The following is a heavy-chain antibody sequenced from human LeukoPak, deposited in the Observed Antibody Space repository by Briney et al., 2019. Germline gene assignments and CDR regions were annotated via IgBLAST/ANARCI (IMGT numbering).Heavy chain of an antibody. CDR1: GYTFTSYD. D-gene: IGHD3-3*01. Sequence: ASVKVSCKASGYTFTSYDISWVRQATGQGLEWMGWMNPNSGNTGYAQKFQGRVTMTRNTSISTAYMELSSLRSEDTAVYYCARDSNRLTYYDFWSGYPRRRWFDPWGQGTLVTVSS. CDR2: MNPNSGNT. CDR3: ARDSNRLTYYDFWSGYPRRRWFDP. V-gene: IGHV1-8*01. J-gene: IGHJ5*02.